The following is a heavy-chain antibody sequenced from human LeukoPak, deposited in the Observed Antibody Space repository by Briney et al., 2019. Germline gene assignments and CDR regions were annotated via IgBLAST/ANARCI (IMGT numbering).Heavy chain of an antibody. V-gene: IGHV3-15*07. J-gene: IGHJ5*02. CDR1: GFTFSNAY. CDR3: TTGYHDSSGYKNWFDP. Sequence: GGSLRLSCAASGFTFSNAYMNWVRQAPGKGLEWVGRIKSKTDGGTTDYAAPVKGRFTISRDDSKNTLYLQMNSLKTEGTAVYYCTTGYHDSSGYKNWFDPWGQGTLVTVSS. D-gene: IGHD3-22*01. CDR2: IKSKTDGGTT.